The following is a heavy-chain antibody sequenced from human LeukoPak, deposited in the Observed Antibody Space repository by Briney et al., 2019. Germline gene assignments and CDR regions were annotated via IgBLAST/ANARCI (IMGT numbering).Heavy chain of an antibody. J-gene: IGHJ6*02. V-gene: IGHV4-30-2*01. CDR3: ARGYCSSTSCYAGMDV. Sequence: SQTLSLTCAVSGGSISSGGYSWSWIRQPPGKSLEWVGYIYHSGSTYYNPSLKSRVTIPVDRSKNQFSLKLSSVTAADTAVYYCARGYCSSTSCYAGMDVWGQGTTVTVSS. D-gene: IGHD2-2*01. CDR1: GGSISSGGYS. CDR2: IYHSGST.